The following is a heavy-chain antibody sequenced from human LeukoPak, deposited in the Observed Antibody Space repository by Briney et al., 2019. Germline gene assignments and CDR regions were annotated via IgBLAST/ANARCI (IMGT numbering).Heavy chain of an antibody. CDR1: GGSISSYY. J-gene: IGHJ6*02. V-gene: IGHV4-59*01. CDR2: IYYSGST. CDR3: ARDRRGYSYGFYYYYGMGV. D-gene: IGHD5-18*01. Sequence: SETLSLTCTVSGGSISSYYWSWIRQPPGKGLEWIGYIYYSGSTNYNPSLKSRVTISVDTSKNQFSLKLSSVTAADTAVYYCARDRRGYSYGFYYYYGMGVWGQGTTVTVSS.